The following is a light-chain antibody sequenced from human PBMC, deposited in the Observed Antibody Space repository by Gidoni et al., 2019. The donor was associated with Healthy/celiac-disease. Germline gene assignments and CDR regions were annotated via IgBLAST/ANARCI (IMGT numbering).Light chain of an antibody. CDR3: RRFDSYPLT. J-gene: IGKJ4*01. V-gene: IGKV1-13*02. CDR2: VAS. Sequence: AIQLTQSPSSLSASVGDRVTITCRAGYGIGSALAWYQQKPGKAPKLLVYVASSLEIGVPSRFSGSGTGADFSLAISDLRPRGFGTYFFRRFDSYPLTFGGGTKVEIK. CDR1: YGIGSA.